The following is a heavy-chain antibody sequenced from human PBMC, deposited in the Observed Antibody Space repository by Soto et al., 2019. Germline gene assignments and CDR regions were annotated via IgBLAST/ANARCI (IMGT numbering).Heavy chain of an antibody. J-gene: IGHJ4*02. CDR2: IYSSGST. CDR3: AAHHYNSGGYYFDY. Sequence: SETLSLTCTVSGNSISSYYWSWIRQPPGKGLEWIGYIYSSGSTNYNPSLKSRVTVSLDSSHNQFFLRLTSVTAADTAVYYCAAHHYNSGGYYFDYWGQGILVTVSS. V-gene: IGHV4-59*03. CDR1: GNSISSYY. D-gene: IGHD3-22*01.